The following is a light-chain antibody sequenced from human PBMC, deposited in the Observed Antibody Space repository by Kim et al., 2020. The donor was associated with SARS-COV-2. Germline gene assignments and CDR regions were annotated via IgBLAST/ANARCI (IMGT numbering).Light chain of an antibody. CDR1: SCNVGAYYF. J-gene: IGLJ3*02. CDR2: GDT. Sequence: QSALTQPPSASGSLGQTVTISCTGTSCNVGAYYFVPWYQQHPGKAPKLLIYGDTKRPSGVPDRFSGSKSGNSASLAITGLQAEDEADYHCRSYASSMWVFGGGTKLTVL. V-gene: IGLV2-8*01. CDR3: RSYASSMWV.